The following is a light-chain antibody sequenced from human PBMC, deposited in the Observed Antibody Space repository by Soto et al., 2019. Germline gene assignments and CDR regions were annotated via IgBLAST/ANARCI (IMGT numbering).Light chain of an antibody. Sequence: QSALIQPASVPGSPGQSITISCSGTSSYVGGYNYVSWYQQHPGKAPKLMIYEVSNRPSGVSNRFSGSKSGNTAALTISGLQAEEVADYYCSSYTSSSTSYVFGTGTKLTVL. CDR1: SSYVGGYNY. CDR2: EVS. J-gene: IGLJ1*01. CDR3: SSYTSSSTSYV. V-gene: IGLV2-14*01.